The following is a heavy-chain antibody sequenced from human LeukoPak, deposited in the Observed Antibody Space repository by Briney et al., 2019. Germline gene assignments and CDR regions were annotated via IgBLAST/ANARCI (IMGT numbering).Heavy chain of an antibody. V-gene: IGHV1-69*04. J-gene: IGHJ6*02. CDR1: GGTFSSYA. CDR3: ATGPAVDSSGYYTYYYYGMDV. CDR2: IIPILGIA. Sequence: SVKVSCKASGGTFSSYAISWVRQAPGQGLEWMGRIIPILGIANYAQKFQGRVTVTADKSTSTAYMELSSLRSEDTAVYYCATGPAVDSSGYYTYYYYGMDVWGQGTTVTVSS. D-gene: IGHD3-22*01.